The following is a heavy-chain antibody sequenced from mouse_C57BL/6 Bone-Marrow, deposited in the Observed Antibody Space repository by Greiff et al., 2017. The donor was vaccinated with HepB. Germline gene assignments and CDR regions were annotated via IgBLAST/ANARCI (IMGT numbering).Heavy chain of an antibody. J-gene: IGHJ1*03. Sequence: EVKVVESGGDLVKPGGSLKLSCAASGFTFSSYGMSWVRQTPDKRLEWVATISSGGSYTYYPDSVKGRFTISRDNAKNTLYLQMSSLKSEDTAMYYCARHGSSPRWYFNVWGTGTTVTVSS. V-gene: IGHV5-6*01. D-gene: IGHD1-1*01. CDR2: ISSGGSYT. CDR1: GFTFSSYG. CDR3: ARHGSSPRWYFNV.